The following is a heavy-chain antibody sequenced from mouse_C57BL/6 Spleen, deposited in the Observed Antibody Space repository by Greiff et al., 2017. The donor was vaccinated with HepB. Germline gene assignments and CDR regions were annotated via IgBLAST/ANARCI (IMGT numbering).Heavy chain of an antibody. J-gene: IGHJ3*01. CDR3: ASPNYYGSSGFAY. V-gene: IGHV1-42*01. Sequence: VQLQQSGPELVKPGASVKISCKASGYSFTGYYMNWVKQSPEKSLEWIGEINPSTGGTTYNQKFKAKATLTVDKSSSTAYMQLKSLTSEDSAVYYCASPNYYGSSGFAYWGQGTLVTVSA. D-gene: IGHD1-1*01. CDR2: INPSTGGT. CDR1: GYSFTGYY.